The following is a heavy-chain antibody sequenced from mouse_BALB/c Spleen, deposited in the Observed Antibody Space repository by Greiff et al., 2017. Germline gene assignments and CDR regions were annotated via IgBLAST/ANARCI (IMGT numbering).Heavy chain of an antibody. CDR3: ARKGYYRYDGTWFAY. Sequence: VQLQQSGPGLVQPSQSLSITCTVSGFSLTSYGVHWVRQSPGKGLEWLGVIWSGGSTDYNAAFISRLSISKDNSKSQVFFKMNSLQANDTAIYYCARKGYYRYDGTWFAYWGQGTLVTVSA. V-gene: IGHV2-2*02. J-gene: IGHJ3*01. D-gene: IGHD2-14*01. CDR1: GFSLTSYG. CDR2: IWSGGST.